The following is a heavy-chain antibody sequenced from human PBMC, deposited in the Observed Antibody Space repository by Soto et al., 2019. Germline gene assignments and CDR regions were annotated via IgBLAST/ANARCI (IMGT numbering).Heavy chain of an antibody. CDR2: IYYTGTT. J-gene: IGHJ4*02. CDR1: GGSTSSYY. Sequence: QVQLQESGPGLVKPSETLSLTCTVSGGSTSSYYWNWIRQPPGKELEWIGYIYYTGTTNYNPSLRSRATISVCTSKNQFSLKLNSVTAADTAVYYCAEGWNFDYWGQGTLVTVSS. D-gene: IGHD2-15*01. CDR3: AEGWNFDY. V-gene: IGHV4-59*01.